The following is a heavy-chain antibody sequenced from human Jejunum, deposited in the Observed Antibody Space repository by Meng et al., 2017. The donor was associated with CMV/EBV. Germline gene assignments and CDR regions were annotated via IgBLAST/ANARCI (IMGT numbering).Heavy chain of an antibody. CDR2: VKPNNGGT. CDR3: ARGPWGFDL. D-gene: IGHD7-27*01. J-gene: IGHJ4*02. Sequence: KVSCKASEDNFNQFYLHWVRQAPGQGLEWMGWVKPNNGGTDYAQKFQGRVIMTSDTSISTVFMELSRLTFDDTAVYYCARGPWGFDLWGQGTLVTVSS. CDR1: EDNFNQFY. V-gene: IGHV1-2*02.